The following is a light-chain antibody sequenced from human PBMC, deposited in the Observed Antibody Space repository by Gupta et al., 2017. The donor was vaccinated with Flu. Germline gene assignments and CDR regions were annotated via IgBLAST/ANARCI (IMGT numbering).Light chain of an antibody. V-gene: IGKV2-28*01. CDR1: QSLLHSNGYNY. Sequence: DIVMTQSPLSLPVTPGKPASISCRSSQSLLHSNGYNYLDWYLQKPGQSPQLLIYLGSNRASGVPDRFSGSGSGTDFTLKISRLEAEDVGVYYCRQALQTPLTFGGGTKVVIK. CDR3: RQALQTPLT. CDR2: LGS. J-gene: IGKJ4*01.